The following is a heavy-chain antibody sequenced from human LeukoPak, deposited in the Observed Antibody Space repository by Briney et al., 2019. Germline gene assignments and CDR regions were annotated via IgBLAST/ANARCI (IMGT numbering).Heavy chain of an antibody. V-gene: IGHV3-20*04. J-gene: IGHJ3*02. CDR3: AGYCSSTSCLDAFDI. CDR1: GFTFDDYG. Sequence: GGSLRLSCAASGFTFDDYGMSWFRQAPGKGLEWVSGINWNGGSTGYADSVKGRFTISRDNAKNSLYLQMNSLRAEDTALYYCAGYCSSTSCLDAFDIWGQGTMVTVSS. CDR2: INWNGGST. D-gene: IGHD2-2*01.